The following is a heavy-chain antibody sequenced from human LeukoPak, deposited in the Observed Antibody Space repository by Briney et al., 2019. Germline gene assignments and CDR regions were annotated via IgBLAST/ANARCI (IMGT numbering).Heavy chain of an antibody. J-gene: IGHJ4*02. V-gene: IGHV4-4*07. CDR1: GGSISSYY. CDR3: AGGSSGWFSIDY. CDR2: IYSSGST. Sequence: PSETLSLTCTVSGGSISSYYWSWIRLPAGKGLEWIGRIYSSGSTNYSPSLKSRVTMSVDTSKNQFSLNLNSLTAADTAVYYCAGGSSGWFSIDYWGQGILVTVSS. D-gene: IGHD6-19*01.